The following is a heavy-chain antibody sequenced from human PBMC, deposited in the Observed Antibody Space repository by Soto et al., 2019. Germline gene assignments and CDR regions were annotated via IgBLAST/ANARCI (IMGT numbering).Heavy chain of an antibody. D-gene: IGHD4-4*01. J-gene: IGHJ4*02. CDR1: GYTFTSYY. CDR3: ATYDYSNPTPMEY. Sequence: ASVKVSCKASGYTFTSYYMHWVRQAPGQGLEWMGIINPSGGSTSYAQKFQGRVTMTRDTSTSTVYMELSSLRSEDTAVYYGATYDYSNPTPMEYWGQGNLVTVSS. V-gene: IGHV1-46*01. CDR2: INPSGGST.